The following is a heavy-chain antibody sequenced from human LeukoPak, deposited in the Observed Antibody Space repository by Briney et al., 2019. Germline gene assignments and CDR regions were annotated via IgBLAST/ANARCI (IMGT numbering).Heavy chain of an antibody. Sequence: SQTLSLTCTVSGGSINSGNYYWSWIRQPAGKGLEWIGRIYTSGSTNYNPSLKSRVTISVDTSKNQFSLKLSSVTAADTAVHYCARSYGWFDPWGQGTLVTVSS. CDR2: IYTSGST. CDR1: GGSINSGNYY. V-gene: IGHV4-61*02. CDR3: ARSYGWFDP. D-gene: IGHD3-10*01. J-gene: IGHJ5*02.